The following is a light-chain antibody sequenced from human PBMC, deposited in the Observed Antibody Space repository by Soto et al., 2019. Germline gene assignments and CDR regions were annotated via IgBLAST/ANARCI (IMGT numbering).Light chain of an antibody. CDR3: QQRSNWPPT. Sequence: EIVLTQSPATLSLSPGERATLPCRASQSVSSYLAWYQQKPGQAPRLLIYVASNRATGIPARFSGSGSGTDFTLTISSLEPEDFAVYYCQQRSNWPPTFGQGTKLEIK. CDR1: QSVSSY. V-gene: IGKV3-11*01. CDR2: VAS. J-gene: IGKJ2*01.